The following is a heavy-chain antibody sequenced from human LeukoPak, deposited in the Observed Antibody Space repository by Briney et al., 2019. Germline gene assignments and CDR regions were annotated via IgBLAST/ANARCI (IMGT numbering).Heavy chain of an antibody. D-gene: IGHD5-24*01. Sequence: GGSLRLSCVASGLPFSSYWMTWVRQAPGKGLEWVANIKQDGSKKSYVDSVKGRFTISRDNAKNSLYLQMNSLRAEDTAIYYCTRVGYIDEGIDYWGQGTLVTVSS. CDR2: IKQDGSKK. V-gene: IGHV3-7*04. J-gene: IGHJ4*02. CDR1: GLPFSSYW. CDR3: TRVGYIDEGIDY.